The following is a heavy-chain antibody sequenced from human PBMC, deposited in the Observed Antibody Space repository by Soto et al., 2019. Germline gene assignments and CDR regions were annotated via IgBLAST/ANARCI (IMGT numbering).Heavy chain of an antibody. CDR2: ISSSSSYI. J-gene: IGHJ3*02. D-gene: IGHD2-15*01. CDR3: ARENVVVVAATRGAFDI. V-gene: IGHV3-21*01. CDR1: GFTFSSYS. Sequence: EVQLVESGGGLVKPGGSLRLSCAASGFTFSSYSMNWVRQAPGKGLEWVSSISSSSSYIYYADSVKGRFTISRDNAKKSLYLQMNSLRAEDTAVYYCARENVVVVAATRGAFDIWGQGTMVTVSS.